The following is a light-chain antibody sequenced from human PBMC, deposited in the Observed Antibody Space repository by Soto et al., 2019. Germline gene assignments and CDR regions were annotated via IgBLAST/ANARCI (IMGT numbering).Light chain of an antibody. V-gene: IGKV3-11*01. CDR1: QSVSNS. J-gene: IGKJ4*01. CDR3: HQRSNWPLT. CDR2: DVS. Sequence: EIVLTQSPATLSLSPGERATLSCRASQSVSNSLAWYQQKVGQAPRLLIYDVSNRATGIPARFSGSGSGTDFTLTISSLEPEDFAVYYCHQRSNWPLTFGGGTKVEIK.